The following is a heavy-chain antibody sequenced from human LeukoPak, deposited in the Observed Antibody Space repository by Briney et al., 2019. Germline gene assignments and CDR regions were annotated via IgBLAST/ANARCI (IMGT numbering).Heavy chain of an antibody. J-gene: IGHJ4*02. CDR2: IYYSGST. CDR3: ARGSSGWQFDY. D-gene: IGHD6-19*01. CDR1: GGSISSYY. V-gene: IGHV4-39*07. Sequence: PSETLSLTCTVSGGSISSYYWGWIRQPPGKGLEWIGSIYYSGSTYYNPSLKSRVTISVDTSKNQFSLRLSSVTAADTAVYYCARGSSGWQFDYWGQGTLVTVSS.